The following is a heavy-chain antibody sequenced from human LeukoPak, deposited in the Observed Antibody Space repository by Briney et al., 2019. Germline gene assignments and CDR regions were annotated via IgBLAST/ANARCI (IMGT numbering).Heavy chain of an antibody. CDR3: ARVGATGTTSPFDY. D-gene: IGHD1-1*01. CDR1: GYAFTGYY. V-gene: IGHV1-2*02. J-gene: IGHJ4*02. Sequence: ASVKVSCNASGYAFTGYYMHWVRQAPGQGLEWMGWINPNSGGTNYAQKFQGRVRMTRDTSISTAYMELSRLRSDDTAVYYCARVGATGTTSPFDYWGQGTLVTVSS. CDR2: INPNSGGT.